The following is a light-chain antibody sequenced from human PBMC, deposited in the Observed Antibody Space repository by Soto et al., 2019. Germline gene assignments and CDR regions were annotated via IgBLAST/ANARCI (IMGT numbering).Light chain of an antibody. CDR1: QGIRNC. V-gene: IGKV1-9*01. CDR3: QHLDTYPPWT. Sequence: DIQLTQSPSFLSASVGERVTITCRASQGIRNCLAWYQQKPGKAPKLLIYAASSLQSGVPSRFSGSGSGTEFTLTISSLQPEDFAAYFCQHLDTYPPWTFGQGTKVEIK. J-gene: IGKJ1*01. CDR2: AAS.